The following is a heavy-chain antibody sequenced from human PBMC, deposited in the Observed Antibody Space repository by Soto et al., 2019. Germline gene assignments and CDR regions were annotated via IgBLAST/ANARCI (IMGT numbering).Heavy chain of an antibody. D-gene: IGHD5-12*01. CDR3: AKDRAYDYYWYSDL. J-gene: IGHJ2*01. CDR2: ISGSGGNT. Sequence: EVQLLESGGGLVQPGGSLRLSCAVSGFTFSSYAMSWVRQAPGKGLEWVSAISGSGGNTYYADSVKGRFTISRDNSKNTLYLQMNSLRGEDTAVYFCAKDRAYDYYWYSDLWGRGTLVTVSS. CDR1: GFTFSSYA. V-gene: IGHV3-23*01.